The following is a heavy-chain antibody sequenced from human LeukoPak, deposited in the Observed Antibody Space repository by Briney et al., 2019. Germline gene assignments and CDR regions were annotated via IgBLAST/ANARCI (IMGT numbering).Heavy chain of an antibody. CDR1: GGSISSGGYY. Sequence: SETLSLTCTVSGGSISSGGYYWSWIRQHPGKGLEWIGYIYYSGSTYYNPSLKSRVTISVDTSKNQFSLKLSSVTAADTAVYYYARKARGMAARPEYYFDYWGQGTLVTVSS. CDR2: IYYSGST. D-gene: IGHD6-6*01. CDR3: ARKARGMAARPEYYFDY. J-gene: IGHJ4*02. V-gene: IGHV4-31*03.